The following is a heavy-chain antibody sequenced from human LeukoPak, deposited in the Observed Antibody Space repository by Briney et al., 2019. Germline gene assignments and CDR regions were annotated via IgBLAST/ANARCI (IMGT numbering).Heavy chain of an antibody. D-gene: IGHD3-10*01. CDR2: IYSSGST. Sequence: SETLSLTCTVSGGSIRGYFWSWIRQPPGKGLEWIGRIYSSGSTTYTPSLQGRVTISLDTSKNQFSLKLSSVTAADTAVYYCARHYDSGSYPLDFWGQGTLVTVSS. V-gene: IGHV4-59*08. CDR1: GGSIRGYF. J-gene: IGHJ4*02. CDR3: ARHYDSGSYPLDF.